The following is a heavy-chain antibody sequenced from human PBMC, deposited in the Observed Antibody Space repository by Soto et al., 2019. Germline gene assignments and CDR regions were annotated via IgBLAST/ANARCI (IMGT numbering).Heavy chain of an antibody. CDR3: ARYVATSPAGWFEP. CDR2: IYWDDDN. J-gene: IGHJ5*02. V-gene: IGHV2-5*02. D-gene: IGHD3-10*02. CDR1: GFSLTNNGEA. Sequence: QITLKESGPTLVKPTQTLTLICTFSGFSLTNNGEAVGWFRQSPGKALEWLVLIYWDDDNRYNPTLRTRLSITKDTSKNQVVLTLTNMDPVDTATYYCARYVATSPAGWFEPWGQGIPVTVSS.